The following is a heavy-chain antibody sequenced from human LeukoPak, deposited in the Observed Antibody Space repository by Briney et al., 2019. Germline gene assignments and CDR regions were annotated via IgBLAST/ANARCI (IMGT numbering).Heavy chain of an antibody. CDR3: ARGKAVAGTGVDY. J-gene: IGHJ4*02. CDR1: GYTFTGYY. D-gene: IGHD6-19*01. Sequence: ASVKVSCKASGYTFTGYYMHWVRQAPGQGLEWMGWINPNSGGTNYAQEFQGWVTMTRDTSISTAYMELSRLRSDDTAVYYCARGKAVAGTGVDYWGQGTLVTVSS. CDR2: INPNSGGT. V-gene: IGHV1-2*04.